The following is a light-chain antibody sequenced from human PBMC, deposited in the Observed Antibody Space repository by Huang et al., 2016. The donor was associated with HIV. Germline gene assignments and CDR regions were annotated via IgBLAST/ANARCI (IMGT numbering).Light chain of an antibody. Sequence: DIQMTQSPSSVSASVGDRVTITCRASQDISSWLAWYQQKPGKAPTLLIYAASILQSGVPSSFNGSRSGTDFTLTISSLQPEDFAIYYCQQANSIPFTFGPGTNVDVK. CDR2: AAS. J-gene: IGKJ3*01. V-gene: IGKV1-12*02. CDR3: QQANSIPFT. CDR1: QDISSW.